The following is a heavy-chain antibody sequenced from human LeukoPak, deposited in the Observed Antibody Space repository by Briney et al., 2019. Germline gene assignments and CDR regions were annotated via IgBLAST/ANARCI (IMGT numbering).Heavy chain of an antibody. CDR3: ARGLASGSYYFSCFDP. V-gene: IGHV3-11*04. J-gene: IGHJ5*02. Sequence: AGGSLRLSCAASGFTFSDYYMSWIRQAPGKGLEWVSYISSSGSTIYYEDSVKGRFTISRDNAKNSLHLQMNSLRAEDTAVYYCARGLASGSYYFSCFDPWGQGTLVTVSS. D-gene: IGHD3-10*01. CDR2: ISSSGSTI. CDR1: GFTFSDYY.